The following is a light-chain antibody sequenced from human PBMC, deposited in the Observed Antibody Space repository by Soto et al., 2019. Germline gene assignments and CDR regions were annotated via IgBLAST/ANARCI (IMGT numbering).Light chain of an antibody. CDR3: QHSYSTLT. V-gene: IGKV1-39*01. J-gene: IGKJ3*01. Sequence: DIQMTQSPSSLSASVVDRVTITCRASQSISSYLTGSQQKPGKAPKLLIYAASSLQSGVPSRFSGSGSGTDFTLTISSLQPEDFATYYCQHSYSTLTFGRGTKVDI. CDR1: QSISSY. CDR2: AAS.